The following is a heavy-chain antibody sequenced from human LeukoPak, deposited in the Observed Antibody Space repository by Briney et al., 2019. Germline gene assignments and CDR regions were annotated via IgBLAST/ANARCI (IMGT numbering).Heavy chain of an antibody. CDR2: IYTSGST. J-gene: IGHJ3*02. CDR1: GGSISSYY. D-gene: IGHD4-17*01. CDR3: ARDVATVTGDDAFDI. V-gene: IGHV4-4*07. Sequence: PSETPSLTCTVSGGSISSYYWSWIRQPAGKGLEWIGRIYTSGSTNYNPSLKSRVTMSVDTSKNQFSLKLSSVTAADTAVYYCARDVATVTGDDAFDIWGQGTMVTVSS.